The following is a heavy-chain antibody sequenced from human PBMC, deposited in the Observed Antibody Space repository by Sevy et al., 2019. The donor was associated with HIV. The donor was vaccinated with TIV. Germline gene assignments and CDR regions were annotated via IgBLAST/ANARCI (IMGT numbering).Heavy chain of an antibody. V-gene: IGHV3-11*01. J-gene: IGHJ5*02. CDR2: ISRSSSTI. Sequence: GGSLRLSCAASGFTFSDYYMSWIRQAPGKGLEWVSYISRSSSTINYADSVKGRFTISRDNAKNSLYLQINSLRAEDTAVYYCARENTMIEEPGWFDPWGQGTLVTVSS. D-gene: IGHD3-22*01. CDR1: GFTFSDYY. CDR3: ARENTMIEEPGWFDP.